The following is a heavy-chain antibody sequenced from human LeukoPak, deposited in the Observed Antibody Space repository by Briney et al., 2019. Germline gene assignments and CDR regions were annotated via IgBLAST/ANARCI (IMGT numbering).Heavy chain of an antibody. CDR1: GVSITLYY. Sequence: SETLSLTCTVSGVSITLYYWTWIRQSPKKGLEWIGDISNSGSNYNPSLSSRLTISTDTSKNQFSLKLSSVTAPDTAVYYCAGNRGTYQPYYFDYWGQGTLVTVSS. CDR2: ISNSGS. D-gene: IGHD1-26*01. V-gene: IGHV4-59*08. J-gene: IGHJ4*01. CDR3: AGNRGTYQPYYFDY.